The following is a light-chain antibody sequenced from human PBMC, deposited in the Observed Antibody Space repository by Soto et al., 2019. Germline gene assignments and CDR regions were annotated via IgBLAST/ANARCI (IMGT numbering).Light chain of an antibody. V-gene: IGKV3-11*01. J-gene: IGKJ5*01. CDR3: QQRRNWPIT. CDR1: QSVSSY. CDR2: DAY. Sequence: EIVLTQSPATLSLSPGERATLSCRASQSVSSYLAWYQQKPGQAPRLLIYDAYNRATGIPARFSGSGSGTDFTLTIRSLEPEDFAVYYCQQRRNWPITFGQGTRLEIK.